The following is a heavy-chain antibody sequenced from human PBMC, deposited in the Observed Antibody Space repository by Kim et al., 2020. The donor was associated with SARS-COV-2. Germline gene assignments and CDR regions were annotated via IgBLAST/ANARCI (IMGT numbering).Heavy chain of an antibody. D-gene: IGHD2-8*02. CDR3: ARSGVASSQNWFDP. Sequence: SVKVSCKASGGTFNNYAINWVRQAPGQGLEWVGSITPVFGSTNHAQRFRDRFTFTADEFTGTGYMEISHLRSEDTAVYYCARSGVASSQNWFDPGCQGTQVTVSS. CDR2: ITPVFGST. J-gene: IGHJ5*02. CDR1: GGTFNNYA. V-gene: IGHV1-69*13.